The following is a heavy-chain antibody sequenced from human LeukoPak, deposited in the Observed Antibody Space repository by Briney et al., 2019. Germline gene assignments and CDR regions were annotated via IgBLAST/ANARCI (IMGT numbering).Heavy chain of an antibody. J-gene: IGHJ4*02. CDR1: GLTFSNNW. D-gene: IGHD1-7*01. Sequence: GGSLRVSCAASGLTFSNNWMTWVRQAPGKGLEWLANINPDGSDKYYVDSMKGRFAISRDNAKNSLYLQIDGLRDDDTAVYYCARHSDWSYDYWGQGTLVIVSS. V-gene: IGHV3-7*01. CDR2: INPDGSDK. CDR3: ARHSDWSYDY.